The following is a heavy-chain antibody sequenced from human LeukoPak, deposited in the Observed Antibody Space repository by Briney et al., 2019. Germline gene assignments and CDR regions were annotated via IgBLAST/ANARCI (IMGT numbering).Heavy chain of an antibody. D-gene: IGHD6-13*01. CDR2: INPNSGGT. V-gene: IGHV1-2*02. CDR3: AKPGTAAGSPRYYFDY. CDR1: GYTFTGSY. Sequence: ASVKVSCKASGYTFTGSYMHWVRQAPGQGLEWMGWINPNSGGTNYAQKFQGRVTMTRDTSISTAYMELSSLTSDDTAVFYCAKPGTAAGSPRYYFDYWGQGALVSVSP. J-gene: IGHJ4*02.